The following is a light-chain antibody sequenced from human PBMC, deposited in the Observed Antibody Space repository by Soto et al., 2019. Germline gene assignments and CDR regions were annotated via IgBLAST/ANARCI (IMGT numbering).Light chain of an antibody. J-gene: IGKJ4*01. V-gene: IGKV4-1*01. CDR3: QQYYSTPQLT. CDR1: QTVLYRSNNKNN. Sequence: DIVMTQSPDSLAVSLGERATINCKSSQTVLYRSNNKNNLAWYQQKPGQPPKLLIYWASTRESGVPDRFSGSGSGTDFTLTISSLQAEDVAVYYCQQYYSTPQLTFGGGTKVEIK. CDR2: WAS.